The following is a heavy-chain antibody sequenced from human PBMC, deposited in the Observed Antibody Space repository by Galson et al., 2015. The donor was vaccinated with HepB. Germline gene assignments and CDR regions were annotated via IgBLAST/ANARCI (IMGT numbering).Heavy chain of an antibody. CDR1: GGTFSSYA. CDR3: ARDSQDTAKGPFGY. J-gene: IGHJ4*02. Sequence: SCKASGGTFSSYAISWVRQAPGQGLEWMGGIIPIFGIANYAQKFQGRVTITADKSTSTAYMELSSLRSEDTAVYYCARDSQDTAKGPFGYWGQGTLVTVSS. D-gene: IGHD5-18*01. CDR2: IIPIFGIA. V-gene: IGHV1-69*17.